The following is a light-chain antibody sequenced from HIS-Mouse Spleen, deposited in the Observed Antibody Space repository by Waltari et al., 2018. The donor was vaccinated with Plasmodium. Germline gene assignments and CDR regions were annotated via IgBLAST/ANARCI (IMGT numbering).Light chain of an antibody. CDR2: GAS. CDR1: QSVSSSY. V-gene: IGKV3-20*01. CDR3: QQYGSSPLT. J-gene: IGKJ4*01. Sequence: EIVLTQSPGTLSLSPGERATLSCRARQSVSSSYLAWYQQKPVQAPRLLIYGASSRATGIPDRFSGSGSGTDFTLTISRLEPEDFAVYYCQQYGSSPLTFGGGTKVEIK.